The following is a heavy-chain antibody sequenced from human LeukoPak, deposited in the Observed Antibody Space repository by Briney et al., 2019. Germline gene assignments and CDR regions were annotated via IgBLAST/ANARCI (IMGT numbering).Heavy chain of an antibody. Sequence: GGSLRLSCAASGFTFSSFGMHWVRQAPGKGLEWVVFIRYDGSSKYYADSVKGRFTISRDNSKNTLYLQMNSLRAEDTAAYYCAKDAGSYCSSTSCYTGNWGQGTLVTVSS. D-gene: IGHD2-2*02. CDR2: IRYDGSSK. J-gene: IGHJ4*02. V-gene: IGHV3-30*02. CDR3: AKDAGSYCSSTSCYTGN. CDR1: GFTFSSFG.